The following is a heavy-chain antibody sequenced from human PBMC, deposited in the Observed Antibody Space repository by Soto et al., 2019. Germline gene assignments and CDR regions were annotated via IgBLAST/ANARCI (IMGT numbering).Heavy chain of an antibody. CDR3: AKDRYGDYGYFDY. V-gene: IGHV3-23*01. CDR2: ISGSGGST. CDR1: GFTFSSYA. D-gene: IGHD4-17*01. J-gene: IGHJ4*02. Sequence: PGGSLRLSCAASGFTFSSYAMSWVRQAPGKGLEWVSAISGSGGSTYYADSVKGRFTISRDNSKNTLYLQMNSLRAKDTAVYYCAKDRYGDYGYFDYWGQGTLVTVSS.